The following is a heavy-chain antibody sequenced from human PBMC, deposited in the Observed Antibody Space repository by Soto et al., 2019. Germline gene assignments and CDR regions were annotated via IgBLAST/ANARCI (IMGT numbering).Heavy chain of an antibody. V-gene: IGHV3-33*01. CDR2: IWYDGSNK. CDR1: GFTFXSYG. D-gene: IGHD3-22*01. Sequence: GGSLRLXCAASGFTFXSYGMHWVRQVPGKGLEWVAVIWYDGSNKYYADSVKGRFTISRDNSKNTLYLQMNSLRAADTAVYYCARDVLYSSGYSGWFDPWGQGTQVTLSS. CDR3: ARDVLYSSGYSGWFDP. J-gene: IGHJ5*02.